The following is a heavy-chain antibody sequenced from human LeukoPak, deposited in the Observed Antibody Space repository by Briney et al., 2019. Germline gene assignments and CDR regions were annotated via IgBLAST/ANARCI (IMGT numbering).Heavy chain of an antibody. CDR1: GFTFGDHY. Sequence: ARSLRLAWAVAGFTFGDHYMSWIRQAAGEGLEWVSYISSSGRTITYADSVKGRFTISRDNAKNSLYLQMNSLRAEDTAVYYCARAPMRCTNGVCYNGFFDYWGQGTLVTVSS. V-gene: IGHV3-11*04. CDR2: ISSSGRTI. D-gene: IGHD2-8*01. CDR3: ARAPMRCTNGVCYNGFFDY. J-gene: IGHJ4*02.